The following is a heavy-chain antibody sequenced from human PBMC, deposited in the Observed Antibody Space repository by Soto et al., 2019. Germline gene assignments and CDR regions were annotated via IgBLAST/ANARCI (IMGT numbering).Heavy chain of an antibody. D-gene: IGHD3-3*01. CDR2: ISAYNGNT. CDR3: ARDTDLRFLEWSYYFDY. V-gene: IGHV1-18*01. Sequence: ASVKVSCKASGYTFTSYGISWVRQAPGQGLKWMGWISAYNGNTNYAQKLQGRVTMTTDTSTSTAYMELRSLRSDDTAVYYCARDTDLRFLEWSYYFDYWGQGTLVTVSS. CDR1: GYTFTSYG. J-gene: IGHJ4*02.